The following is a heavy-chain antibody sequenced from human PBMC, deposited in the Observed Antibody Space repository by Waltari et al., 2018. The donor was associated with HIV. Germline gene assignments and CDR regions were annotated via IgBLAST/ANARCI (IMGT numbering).Heavy chain of an antibody. Sequence: QVQLVESGGGVVQPGRSLRLSCAAPVFPFSSYATPWARQAPGKGLEWVAVISYDGRNKYYADSVKGRFTISRDNSKNTLYLQMNSLRAEDTAVYYCARPMNYGDYPYYFDYWGQGTLVTVSS. V-gene: IGHV3-30*01. CDR1: VFPFSSYA. D-gene: IGHD4-17*01. CDR2: ISYDGRNK. CDR3: ARPMNYGDYPYYFDY. J-gene: IGHJ4*02.